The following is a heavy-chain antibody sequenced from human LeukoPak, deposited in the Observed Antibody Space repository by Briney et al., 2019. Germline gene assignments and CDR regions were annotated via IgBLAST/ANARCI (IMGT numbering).Heavy chain of an antibody. V-gene: IGHV4-59*01. Sequence: ASETLSLTCTVSGGSISSYYWSWIRQPPGKGLEWIGYIYYSGSTNYNPSLKSRVTISVDTSKNQFSLKLSSVTAADTAVYYCARPYYGSDTSAFDIWGQGTMVTVSS. CDR3: ARPYYGSDTSAFDI. D-gene: IGHD3-10*01. CDR2: IYYSGST. CDR1: GGSISSYY. J-gene: IGHJ3*02.